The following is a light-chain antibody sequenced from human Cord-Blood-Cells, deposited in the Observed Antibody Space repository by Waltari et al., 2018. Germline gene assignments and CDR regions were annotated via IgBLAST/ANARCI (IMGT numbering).Light chain of an antibody. CDR2: DAS. CDR3: QQRSNWPT. J-gene: IGKJ2*01. V-gene: IGKV3-11*01. Sequence: EIVLTQSPATLSFSPGARATLSYRASQSVSSYLAWYQQKPGQAPRLLIYDASNRATGIPARFSGSGSGTDFTLTISSLAPEDFAVYYCQQRSNWPTFGQGTKLEIK. CDR1: QSVSSY.